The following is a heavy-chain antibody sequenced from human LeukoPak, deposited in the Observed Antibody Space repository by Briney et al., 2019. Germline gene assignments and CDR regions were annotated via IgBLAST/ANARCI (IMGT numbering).Heavy chain of an antibody. D-gene: IGHD3-10*01. V-gene: IGHV1-46*01. CDR3: ERGGGFGELLGYFDY. Sequence: AAVKVSCKASGYTFTSYYMHCVRQAPGQGLEWMGIINPSGVSTSYAQTFQGRVTMTRDTSTSTVYMELSRVSAEETAVYYCERGGGFGELLGYFDYWGQGPLVTVS. CDR1: GYTFTSYY. CDR2: INPSGVST. J-gene: IGHJ4*02.